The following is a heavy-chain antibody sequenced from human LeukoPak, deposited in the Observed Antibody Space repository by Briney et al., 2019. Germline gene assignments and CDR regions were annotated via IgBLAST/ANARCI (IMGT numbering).Heavy chain of an antibody. CDR2: ISYSGST. CDR1: GGSISSYY. Sequence: PSETLSLTCTVSGGSISSYYWSWIRQFPGKGLEWIGDISYSGSTKYNPTLKSRATISADTSKNQFSLKLTSVTAADTAVYYCAREARGSNGYYYNFWGQGTLVIVS. J-gene: IGHJ4*02. CDR3: AREARGSNGYYYNF. V-gene: IGHV4-59*01. D-gene: IGHD3-22*01.